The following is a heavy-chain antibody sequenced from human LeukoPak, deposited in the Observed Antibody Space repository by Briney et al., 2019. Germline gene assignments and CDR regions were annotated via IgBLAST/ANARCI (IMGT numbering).Heavy chain of an antibody. CDR3: ARDLVGYHDVDGYNYFY. Sequence: GGSLRLSCAASGFTFSSYGMTWVRQAPGKGLEWVSYISSSGSTIYYADSVKGRFTISRDNAKNTLYLQMNSLRAEDTAVYYCARDLVGYHDVDGYNYFYWGQGTLVTVSS. D-gene: IGHD5-24*01. CDR1: GFTFSSYG. J-gene: IGHJ4*02. V-gene: IGHV3-48*04. CDR2: ISSSGSTI.